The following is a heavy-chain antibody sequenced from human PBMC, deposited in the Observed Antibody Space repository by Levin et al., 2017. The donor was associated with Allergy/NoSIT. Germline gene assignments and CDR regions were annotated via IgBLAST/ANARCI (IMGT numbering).Heavy chain of an antibody. CDR1: SGSFSGYY. J-gene: IGHJ4*02. V-gene: IGHV4-34*01. Sequence: SETLSLTCAVYSGSFSGYYWSWIRQPPGKGLEWIGEINHSGTTNYNPSLKSRVTISVDTSKNQFSLNLSSVTAADTAVYYCARRIVGGVKPFDYWGQGTLVTVSS. CDR3: ARRIVGGVKPFDY. CDR2: INHSGTT. D-gene: IGHD1-26*01.